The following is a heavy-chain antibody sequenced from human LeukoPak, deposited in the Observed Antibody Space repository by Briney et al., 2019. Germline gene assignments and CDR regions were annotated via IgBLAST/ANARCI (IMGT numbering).Heavy chain of an antibody. V-gene: IGHV4-4*07. CDR3: ARRRIVVFDY. CDR1: GGSISSYY. D-gene: IGHD3-22*01. J-gene: IGHJ4*02. Sequence: SETLSLTCTVSGGSISSYYWSWIRQPADKGLEWIGRIYSSGSTNYNPSLKSRVTISVDTSKNQFSLKLSSVTAADTAVYYCARRRIVVFDYWGQGTLVTVSS. CDR2: IYSSGST.